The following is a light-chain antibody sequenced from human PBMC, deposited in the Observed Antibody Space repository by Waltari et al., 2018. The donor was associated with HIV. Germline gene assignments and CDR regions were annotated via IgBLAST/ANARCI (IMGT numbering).Light chain of an antibody. J-gene: IGLJ2*01. CDR2: SNS. CDR3: QSYDSSLSAL. CDR1: SSTTGAGFD. V-gene: IGLV1-40*01. Sequence: HSVLTQPPSVSGPPGQRATIPCPGTSSTTGAGFDVHWYQHLPGTAPKLLIYSNSNRPSGVPDRFSGSKSGTSASLAITGLQAEDEADYYCQSYDSSLSALFGGGTKLTVL.